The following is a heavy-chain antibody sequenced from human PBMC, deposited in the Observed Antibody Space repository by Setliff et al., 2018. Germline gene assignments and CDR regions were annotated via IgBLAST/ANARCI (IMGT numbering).Heavy chain of an antibody. CDR3: ASKNGSGSYYLIGY. CDR1: GGSISSHY. J-gene: IGHJ4*02. CDR2: IYYSGST. V-gene: IGHV4-59*11. Sequence: PSETLSLTCTVSGGSISSHYWSWIRQPPGKGLEWIGSIYYSGSTNYNPSLKSRVTISVDTSKNQFSLKLSSVTAADTAVYYCASKNGSGSYYLIGYWGQGTLVTVSS. D-gene: IGHD3-10*01.